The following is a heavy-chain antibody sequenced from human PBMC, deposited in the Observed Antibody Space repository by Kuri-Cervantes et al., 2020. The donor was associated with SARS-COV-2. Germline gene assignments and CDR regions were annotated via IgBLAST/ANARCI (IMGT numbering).Heavy chain of an antibody. CDR2: IYYSGST. CDR1: GGSISSSSYY. V-gene: IGHV4-39*07. J-gene: IGHJ5*02. CDR3: ARGAVARVGWSDP. D-gene: IGHD2-15*01. Sequence: SETLSLTCTVSGGSISSSSYYWGWIRQPPGKGLEWIGSIYYSGSTYYNPSLKSRVTISVDTSKNQFSLKLSSVTAADTAVYYCARGAVARVGWSDPWGQGTLVTVSS.